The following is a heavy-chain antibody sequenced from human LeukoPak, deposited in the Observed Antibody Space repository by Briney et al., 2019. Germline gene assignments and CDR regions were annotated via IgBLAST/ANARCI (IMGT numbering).Heavy chain of an antibody. CDR2: MSYDGNYK. D-gene: IGHD2-21*01. CDR1: GFTLSDYT. J-gene: IGHJ4*02. Sequence: GGSLRLSCAASGFTLSDYTMNWVRQAPGKGLEWVALMSYDGNYKFYADSVKGRFTISRDNSKNTLYLQMNSLRAEDTAVYYCAREGHRGFRDFDYWGQGTLVTVSS. CDR3: AREGHRGFRDFDY. V-gene: IGHV3-30-3*01.